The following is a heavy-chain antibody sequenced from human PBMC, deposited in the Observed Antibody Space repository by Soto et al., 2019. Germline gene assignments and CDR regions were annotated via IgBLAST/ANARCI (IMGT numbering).Heavy chain of an antibody. D-gene: IGHD2-2*01. CDR2: ISYDGSNK. CDR1: GFTFSTYG. V-gene: IGHV3-30*18. J-gene: IGHJ6*02. Sequence: GGSLRLSCAASGFTFSTYGMHWVRQAPGKGLEWVAVISYDGSNKYYADSVRGRFTISRDNSKNTLYLQMNSLRAEDTAVYYCAKATGYCYSSSCRDYYYYYGMDVWGQGTTVTVSS. CDR3: AKATGYCYSSSCRDYYYYYGMDV.